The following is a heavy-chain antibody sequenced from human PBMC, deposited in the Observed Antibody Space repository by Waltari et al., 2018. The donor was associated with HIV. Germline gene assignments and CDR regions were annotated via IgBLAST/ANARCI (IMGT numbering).Heavy chain of an antibody. CDR2: FSGSGAKS. V-gene: IGHV3-23*01. J-gene: IGHJ4*02. Sequence: EVQLLESGGGLVQPGGSRRISCAASGFAYVSYALTWVRQSPERGVEWVAAFSGSGAKSFYADSVKVRFTISRDNSKNTVFLQMNSLRAADTAIYYCAKAYYENTAYYYDFWGRGTRVTVSS. D-gene: IGHD3-22*01. CDR1: GFAYVSYA. CDR3: AKAYYENTAYYYDF.